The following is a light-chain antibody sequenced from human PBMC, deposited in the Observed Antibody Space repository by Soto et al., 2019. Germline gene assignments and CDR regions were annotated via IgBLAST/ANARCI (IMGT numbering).Light chain of an antibody. CDR2: AAS. V-gene: IGKV1-39*01. CDR1: QSISSY. Sequence: DIQMTQSPSSLSASVGDRVTITCRASQSISSYLNWYQQKPGKAPKLLIYAASSLQSGVPSRFSGSGSGTDFTLTISSLQPEDFATYYCQQSYSTLPITFGQGTDWRL. J-gene: IGKJ5*01. CDR3: QQSYSTLPIT.